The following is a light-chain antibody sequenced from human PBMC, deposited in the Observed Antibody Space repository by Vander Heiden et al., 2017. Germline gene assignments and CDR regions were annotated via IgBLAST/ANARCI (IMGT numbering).Light chain of an antibody. Sequence: QAVLTQPSSLSASPGASASLTCTLRSGINVGTYRIYWYQQKPGSPPQYLLRYKSDSDKQQGSGVPSRFSGSKDASATAGTLLISGLQAEDESYYYSENWNSSAVVFGGGTKLTVL. CDR2: YKSDSDK. CDR3: ENWNSSAVV. V-gene: IGLV5-45*02. CDR1: SGINVGTYR. J-gene: IGLJ3*02.